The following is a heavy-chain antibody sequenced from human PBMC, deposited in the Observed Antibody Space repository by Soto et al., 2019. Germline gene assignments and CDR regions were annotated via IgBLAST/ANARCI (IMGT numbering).Heavy chain of an antibody. CDR3: AGDGYCSNSVCSYYYGMDV. D-gene: IGHD2-8*01. V-gene: IGHV1-18*01. Sequence: GASVKVSCKTSGYSFTSYGVSWVRQAPGQGLEWMGWISAYNANTNYAQKLQGRVTMTTDTSTSTAYMELRNLRSDDTAVYYCAGDGYCSNSVCSYYYGMDVWGQGTTVTVSS. CDR2: ISAYNANT. CDR1: GYSFTSYG. J-gene: IGHJ6*02.